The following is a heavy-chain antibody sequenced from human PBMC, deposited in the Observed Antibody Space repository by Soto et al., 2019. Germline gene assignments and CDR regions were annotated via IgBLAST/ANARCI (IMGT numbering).Heavy chain of an antibody. V-gene: IGHV4-61*01. D-gene: IGHD1-1*01. CDR2: IHYSGST. CDR3: GRHQGRTTYDY. J-gene: IGHJ4*02. CDR1: GGSISSGSYY. Sequence: QVQLQESGPGLVKPSETLSLTCTVSGGSISSGSYYWSWIRQPPGKGLEWIAYIHYSGSTNYSPSLKSXXTXAXXTSKSQFSLKLSSATAADTAVYYCGRHQGRTTYDYWGQGTLVTVSS.